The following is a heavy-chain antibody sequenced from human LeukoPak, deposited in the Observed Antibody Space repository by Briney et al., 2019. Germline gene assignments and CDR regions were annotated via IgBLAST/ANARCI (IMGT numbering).Heavy chain of an antibody. CDR2: FSRSGGTT. Sequence: GSLRLSCAASAFTFSNCAMSWVRQAPGKGLEWVSGFSRSGGTTYYADSVKGRFTISGDSSKNTLYLQMNSLRAEDTAVYYCASLPYDSSGFWTYFDNWGQGTLVTVSS. J-gene: IGHJ4*02. CDR1: AFTFSNCA. V-gene: IGHV3-23*01. CDR3: ASLPYDSSGFWTYFDN. D-gene: IGHD3-22*01.